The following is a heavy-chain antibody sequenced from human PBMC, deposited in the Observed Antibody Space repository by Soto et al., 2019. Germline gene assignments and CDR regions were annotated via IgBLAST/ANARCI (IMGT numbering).Heavy chain of an antibody. Sequence: SQTLSLTCAISGDSVSSNSAAWNWIRQSPSRGLEWLGRTYYRSKWYNDYAVSVKSRITINPDTSKNQFSLQLSSVTPEDTAVYYRARASSSSWYDNYYYGMDVWGQGTTVTVSS. CDR1: GDSVSSNSAA. J-gene: IGHJ6*02. CDR3: ARASSSSWYDNYYYGMDV. D-gene: IGHD6-13*01. CDR2: TYYRSKWYN. V-gene: IGHV6-1*01.